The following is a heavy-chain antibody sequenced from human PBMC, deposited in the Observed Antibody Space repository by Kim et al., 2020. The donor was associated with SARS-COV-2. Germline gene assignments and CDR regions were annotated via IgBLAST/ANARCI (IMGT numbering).Heavy chain of an antibody. CDR2: IYHSGST. V-gene: IGHV4-30-2*01. Sequence: SETMSLTCAVSGGSISSGGYSWSWIRQPPGKGLEWIGYIYHSGSTYYNPSLKSRVTISVDRSKNQFSLKLSSVTAADTAVYYCARGGTRFLEWLAGNWFDPWGQGTLVTVSS. D-gene: IGHD3-3*01. CDR3: ARGGTRFLEWLAGNWFDP. J-gene: IGHJ5*02. CDR1: GGSISSGGYS.